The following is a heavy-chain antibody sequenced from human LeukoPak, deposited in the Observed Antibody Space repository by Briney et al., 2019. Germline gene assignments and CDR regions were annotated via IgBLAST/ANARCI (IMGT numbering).Heavy chain of an antibody. CDR2: ISGGGGST. D-gene: IGHD1-26*01. Sequence: GGSLRLSCAASGFSFSNYGMTWVRQAPGKGLEWVSSISGGGGSTNYADSVKGRFTISRDNSRNTLYLQMNSLRAEDTAVYSCAKDRARGGATDFDYWGQGTLVTVSS. V-gene: IGHV3-23*01. CDR1: GFSFSNYG. CDR3: AKDRARGGATDFDY. J-gene: IGHJ4*02.